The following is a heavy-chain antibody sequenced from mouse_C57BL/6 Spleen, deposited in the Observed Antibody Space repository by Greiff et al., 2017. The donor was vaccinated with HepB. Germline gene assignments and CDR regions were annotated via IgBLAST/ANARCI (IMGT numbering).Heavy chain of an antibody. CDR3: ARPGSNGYFDY. Sequence: EVKLVESGGGLVKPGGSLKLSCAASGFTFSDYGMHWVRQAPEKGLEWVAYISSGSSTIYYADTVKGRFTISRDNAKNTLFLQMTSLRSEDTAMYYCARPGSNGYFDYWGQGTTLTVSS. J-gene: IGHJ2*01. CDR2: ISSGSSTI. D-gene: IGHD1-1*01. V-gene: IGHV5-17*01. CDR1: GFTFSDYG.